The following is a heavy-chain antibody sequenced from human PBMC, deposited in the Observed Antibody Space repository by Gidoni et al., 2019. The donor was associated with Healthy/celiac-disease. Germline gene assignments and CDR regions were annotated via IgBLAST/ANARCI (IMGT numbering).Heavy chain of an antibody. CDR2: ISYDGSNK. V-gene: IGHV3-30-3*01. CDR3: ARDQPYGIYDAFDI. CDR1: GFPFSSYA. D-gene: IGHD4-17*01. Sequence: QVQLVESGGGVVKPASSLSLSCAASGFPFSSYARHWVRQAPGKGLEWVAVISYDGSNKYYADSVKGRFTISRDNSKNTLYLQMNSLRAEDTAVYYCARDQPYGIYDAFDIWGQGTMVTVSS. J-gene: IGHJ3*02.